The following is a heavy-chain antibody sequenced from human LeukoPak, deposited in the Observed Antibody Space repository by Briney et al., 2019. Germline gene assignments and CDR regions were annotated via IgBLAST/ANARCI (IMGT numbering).Heavy chain of an antibody. CDR2: IYYSGST. CDR1: GGSISSYY. J-gene: IGHJ4*02. Sequence: PSETLSLTCTVSGGSISSYYWSWIRQPPGKGLEWIGYIYYSGSTNYNPSLKSRVTISVDTSKNQFSLKLSSVTAADTAVYYCARAQLRWQYYFDYWGQGTLVTVSS. CDR3: ARAQLRWQYYFDY. V-gene: IGHV4-59*12. D-gene: IGHD5-12*01.